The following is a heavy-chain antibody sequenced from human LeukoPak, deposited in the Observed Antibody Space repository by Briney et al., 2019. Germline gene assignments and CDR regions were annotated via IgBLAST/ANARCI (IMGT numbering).Heavy chain of an antibody. V-gene: IGHV3-23*01. Sequence: PGGSLRLSCAASGFTFSNAWMSWVRQAPGKGLEWVSTISGRGGSTYYADSVKGRFTISRDNSKNTLYLQMNSLRAEDTAVYYCAKKRAYRGSGSYSDYWGQGTLVTVSS. CDR3: AKKRAYRGSGSYSDY. CDR2: ISGRGGST. CDR1: GFTFSNAW. J-gene: IGHJ4*02. D-gene: IGHD3-10*01.